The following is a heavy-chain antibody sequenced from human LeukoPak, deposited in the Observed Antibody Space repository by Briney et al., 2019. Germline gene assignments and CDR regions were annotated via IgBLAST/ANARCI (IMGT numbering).Heavy chain of an antibody. CDR1: GGTLSSYA. CDR3: ARVQGDPNWFDP. J-gene: IGHJ5*02. D-gene: IGHD3-10*01. CDR2: IIPILGVA. Sequence: SVKVSCKASGGTLSSYAITWVRQAPGQGLEWMGRIIPILGVANYAQKFQGRVTITADKSARTVYMALSSLRSDDTALYYCARVQGDPNWFDPWGQGTLVTVSS. V-gene: IGHV1-69*04.